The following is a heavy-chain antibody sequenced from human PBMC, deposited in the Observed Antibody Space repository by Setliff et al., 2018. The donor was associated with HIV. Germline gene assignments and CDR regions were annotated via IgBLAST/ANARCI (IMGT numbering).Heavy chain of an antibody. D-gene: IGHD3-10*01. CDR3: ATYADRESNRFDP. CDR1: GYSISSGFY. Sequence: SETLSLTCAVSGYSISSGFYCDWIRQPPGKGLEWIGTIYHSGTTYYNPSLKSRFTISVDTSKNQFSLKLSSVTAADTAVYYCATYADRESNRFDPWGQGILVTVSS. CDR2: IYHSGTT. J-gene: IGHJ5*02. V-gene: IGHV4-38-2*01.